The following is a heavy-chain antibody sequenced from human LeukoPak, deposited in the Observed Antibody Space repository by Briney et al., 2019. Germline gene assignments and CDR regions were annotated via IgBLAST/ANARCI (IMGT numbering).Heavy chain of an antibody. Sequence: GASVKVSCKASGYTFTSYYMHWVRQAPGQGLEWMGIINPSGGSTSYAQKFQGRVTMTRDTSTSTVYMELSSLRSEDTAVYYCATQPSAIAVAGRALDYWGQGTLVTVSS. J-gene: IGHJ4*02. D-gene: IGHD6-19*01. CDR1: GYTFTSYY. V-gene: IGHV1-46*01. CDR3: ATQPSAIAVAGRALDY. CDR2: INPSGGST.